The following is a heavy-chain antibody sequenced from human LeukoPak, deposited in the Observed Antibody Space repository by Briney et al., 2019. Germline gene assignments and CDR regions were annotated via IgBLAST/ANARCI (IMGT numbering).Heavy chain of an antibody. CDR3: ARSDDIVVVPAAIEIGTSDYYYYMDV. J-gene: IGHJ6*03. Sequence: ASVTVSCKASGGTFSSYAISWVRQAPGQGLEWMGGIIPIFGTANYAQKFQGRVTITTDESTSTAYMELSSLKSEDTAVYYCARSDDIVVVPAAIEIGTSDYYYYMDVWGKGTTVTVSS. CDR2: IIPIFGTA. V-gene: IGHV1-69*05. CDR1: GGTFSSYA. D-gene: IGHD2-2*02.